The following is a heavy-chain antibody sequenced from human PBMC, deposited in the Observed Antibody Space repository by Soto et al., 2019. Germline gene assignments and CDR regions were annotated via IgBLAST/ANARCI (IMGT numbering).Heavy chain of an antibody. CDR3: ARTQLGSFDI. CDR1: GGSLSSYY. J-gene: IGHJ3*02. D-gene: IGHD3-16*01. CDR2: VYHTGST. Sequence: QVQLQESGPGLVKPSETLSLTCSVSGGSLSSYYWSWIRQPPGKGLEWIGYVYHTGSTNYSPSLKSRVTMSVDTSKNHFSLRLMSGTAADTAVYYCARTQLGSFDIWGQGTMVTVSS. V-gene: IGHV4-59*01.